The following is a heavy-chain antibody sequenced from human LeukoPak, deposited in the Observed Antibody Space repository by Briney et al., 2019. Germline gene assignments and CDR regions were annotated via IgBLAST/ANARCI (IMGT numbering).Heavy chain of an antibody. Sequence: GGSLRLSCAASGFTFTNYWMSWVRQAPGKGLEWVAVISYDGSNKYYVDFVKGRFTISRDNSKNTLCLQMNSLRAEDTAVYYCARDPQYNWNYGPRGSYFDYWGQGTLVTVSS. CDR3: ARDPQYNWNYGPRGSYFDY. V-gene: IGHV3-30*03. CDR1: GFTFTNYW. J-gene: IGHJ4*02. CDR2: ISYDGSNK. D-gene: IGHD1-7*01.